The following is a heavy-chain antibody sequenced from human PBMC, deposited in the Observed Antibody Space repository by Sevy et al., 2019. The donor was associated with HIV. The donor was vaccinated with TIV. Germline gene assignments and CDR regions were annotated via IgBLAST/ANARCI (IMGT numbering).Heavy chain of an antibody. V-gene: IGHV1-2*02. CDR1: RYTFTGYY. CDR2: INPNSGGT. D-gene: IGHD2-2*01. J-gene: IGHJ5*02. Sequence: ASVKVSCKASRYTFTGYYIHWVRQAPGQGLEWMGWINPNSGGTNSAQKFQGRVTMTRDTSISTAYMELSRLRSDDTAVYYCARDPTGAAAAMSWFDPWGQGTLVTVSS. CDR3: ARDPTGAAAAMSWFDP.